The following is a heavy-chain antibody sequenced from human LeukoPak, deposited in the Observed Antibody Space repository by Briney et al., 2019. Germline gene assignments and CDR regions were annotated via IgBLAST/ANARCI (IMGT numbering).Heavy chain of an antibody. V-gene: IGHV3-21*01. CDR1: GFTFSSYS. J-gene: IGHJ4*02. D-gene: IGHD5-12*01. Sequence: PGGSLRLSCAASGFTFSSYSMNWVRQAPGKGLEWVSSISYSGYYIYYADSVKGRFTISRDNAKNLLYLQMNSLRAEDMAVYYCAREGVDKPSDYWGQGILVTVSS. CDR3: AREGVDKPSDY. CDR2: ISYSGYYI.